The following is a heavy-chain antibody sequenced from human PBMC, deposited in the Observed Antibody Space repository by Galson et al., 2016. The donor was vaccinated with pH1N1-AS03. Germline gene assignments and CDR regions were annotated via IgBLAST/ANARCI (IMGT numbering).Heavy chain of an antibody. D-gene: IGHD3-10*01. V-gene: IGHV1-69*06. CDR2: IIPAFDTV. CDR3: ARDRDRCGSGTSFDY. CDR1: GGTFITYA. J-gene: IGHJ4*02. Sequence: SVKVSCKAHGGTFITYAISWVRQAPGQGLEWMGRIIPAFDTVDYAQKFQGRVTIIADRSTSTVSMELSTLRSEDTAFYFCARDRDRCGSGTSFDYWGQGTLVTVSS.